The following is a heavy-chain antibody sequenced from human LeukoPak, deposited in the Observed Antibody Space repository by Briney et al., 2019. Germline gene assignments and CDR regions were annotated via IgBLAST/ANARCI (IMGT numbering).Heavy chain of an antibody. Sequence: AGGSLRLSCAASGFTFSSYGMHWVRQAPGKGLEWVAVIWSDGTNEDYADSVKGRFTISRDNSRATLNLQMNSLRVEDTAVYYCARSWDPRQGRQWLAPGGMDVWGQGTTVTVSS. CDR1: GFTFSSYG. V-gene: IGHV3-33*08. D-gene: IGHD6-19*01. J-gene: IGHJ6*02. CDR3: ARSWDPRQGRQWLAPGGMDV. CDR2: IWSDGTNE.